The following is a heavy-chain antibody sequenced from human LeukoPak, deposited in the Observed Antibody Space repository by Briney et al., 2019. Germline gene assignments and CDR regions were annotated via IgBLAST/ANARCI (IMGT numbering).Heavy chain of an antibody. J-gene: IGHJ3*02. CDR2: INTNTGNP. D-gene: IGHD3-22*01. CDR3: AIGKYYYDSSGKGDAFDI. V-gene: IGHV7-4-1*02. CDR1: GYTFTSYA. Sequence: ASVKVSCKASGYTFTSYAMNWVRQAPGQGLEWMGWINTNTGNPTYAQGFTGRFVFSLDTSVSTAYLQISSLKAEDTAVYYCAIGKYYYDSSGKGDAFDIWGQGTMVTVSS.